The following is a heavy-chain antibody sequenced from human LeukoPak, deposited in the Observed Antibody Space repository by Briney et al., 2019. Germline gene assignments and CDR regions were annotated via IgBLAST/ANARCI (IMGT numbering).Heavy chain of an antibody. V-gene: IGHV1-24*01. CDR2: FDPEDGET. CDR1: GYTLTELS. J-gene: IGHJ4*02. D-gene: IGHD6-19*01. Sequence: ASVTVSCKVAGYTLTELSMHWVRQAPGKGREWMGGFDPEDGETIYAQKFQGRVAMTEDTSTDTAYMELSSLRSEDTAVYYCATIPSRVAVARPFDYWGQGTLVIVSS. CDR3: ATIPSRVAVARPFDY.